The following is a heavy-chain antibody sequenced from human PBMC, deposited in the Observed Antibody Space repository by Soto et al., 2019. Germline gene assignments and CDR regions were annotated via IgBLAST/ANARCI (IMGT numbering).Heavy chain of an antibody. D-gene: IGHD6-13*01. V-gene: IGHV5-51*01. J-gene: IGHJ5*02. CDR3: ARRATIAAAGMNWFDP. CDR2: IYPGDSDT. CDR1: GYSFTSYW. Sequence: PGESLKISCKGSGYSFTSYWIGWVRQMPGKGLEWMGTIYPGDSDTRYSPSFQGQVTISADKSISTAYLQWSSLKASDTAMYYCARRATIAAAGMNWFDPWGQGTLVTVSS.